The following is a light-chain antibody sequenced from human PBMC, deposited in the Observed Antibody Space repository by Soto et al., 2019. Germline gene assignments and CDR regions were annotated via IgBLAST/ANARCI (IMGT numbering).Light chain of an antibody. CDR2: DNR. J-gene: IGLJ3*02. V-gene: IGLV1-40*01. CDR1: RSNIGAGYD. CDR3: QSYDSSLSGSV. Sequence: QAVVTQPPSVSGAPGQRVTISCTGSRSNIGAGYDVHWYQQLPGTAPKLLIYDNRNRPSGVPDRISGSKSGTSASLAITGLQAEDEADYYCQSYDSSLSGSVFGGGTKLTVL.